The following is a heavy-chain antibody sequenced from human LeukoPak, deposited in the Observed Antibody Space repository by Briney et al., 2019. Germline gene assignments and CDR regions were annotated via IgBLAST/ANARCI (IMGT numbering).Heavy chain of an antibody. Sequence: PGGSLRLPCSAPGFIISNYAMHWVRQAPGKGLEYVSGISANGGSTYYADSVKGRFTISRDNSKNTLYLQMSSLRTEDTAIYHCVKDLYKGDSSSWYYFDYWGQGTLVTVSS. D-gene: IGHD6-13*01. V-gene: IGHV3-64D*06. J-gene: IGHJ4*02. CDR3: VKDLYKGDSSSWYYFDY. CDR1: GFIISNYA. CDR2: ISANGGST.